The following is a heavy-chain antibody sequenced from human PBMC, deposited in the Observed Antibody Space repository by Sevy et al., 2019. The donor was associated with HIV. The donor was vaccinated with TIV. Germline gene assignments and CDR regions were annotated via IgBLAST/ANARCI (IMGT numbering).Heavy chain of an antibody. CDR1: GYTLTELS. V-gene: IGHV1-24*01. Sequence: ASVKVSCKVSGYTLTELSMHWVRQAPGKGLEWMGGFDPEDGETIYAQKFQGRVTMTEDTSTDTAYMELSSLRSEDTAVYCCATGGGRTSCYDYWGQGTLVTVSS. CDR3: ATGGGRTSCYDY. J-gene: IGHJ4*02. D-gene: IGHD2-2*01. CDR2: FDPEDGET.